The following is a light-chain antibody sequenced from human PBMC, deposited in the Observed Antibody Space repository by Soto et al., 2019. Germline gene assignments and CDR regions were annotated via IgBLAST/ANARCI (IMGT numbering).Light chain of an antibody. J-gene: IGLJ2*01. CDR1: SSDVGTYNY. Sequence: QSVLTQPTSVSGSPGQSITISCTGTSSDVGTYNYVSWYQQHPGKSPKLMIYEVTNRPSGVSNRFSGSKSGNTASLTISGLQTGDEAHYYCSSYTSTTTLVFGGGTKVTVL. V-gene: IGLV2-14*01. CDR3: SSYTSTTTLV. CDR2: EVT.